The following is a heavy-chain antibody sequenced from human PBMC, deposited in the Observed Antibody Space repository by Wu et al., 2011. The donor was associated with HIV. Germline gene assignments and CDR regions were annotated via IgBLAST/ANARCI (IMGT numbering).Heavy chain of an antibody. CDR3: TKSNSTNWLTLFF. CDR1: GGTFSSSA. V-gene: IGHV1-69*15. Sequence: QVQLVQSGAEVKKPGSSVKVSCKTSGGTFSSSAISWVRQAPGQGLEWMGRIIPILGAVNYAQKFQGRVTIIADESTGTAYMDLGSLRTDDTAVYYYTKSNSTNWLTLFFWGQGTLVTVSS. J-gene: IGHJ4*02. D-gene: IGHD1-1*01. CDR2: IIPILGAV.